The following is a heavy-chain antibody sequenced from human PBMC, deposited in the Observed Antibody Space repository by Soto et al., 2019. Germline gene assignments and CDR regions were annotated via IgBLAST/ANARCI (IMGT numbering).Heavy chain of an antibody. Sequence: GGFLRLSCAASGFTFRSYAMYWVRQSPGKGLEWVAVISYDGSNKYYADSVKGRFTISRDNSKNTLYLQMNSLRAEDTAVYYCARAGLTYYYGSGSYTTPFDYWGQGTLVTVSS. CDR2: ISYDGSNK. CDR3: ARAGLTYYYGSGSYTTPFDY. V-gene: IGHV3-30-3*01. D-gene: IGHD3-10*01. CDR1: GFTFRSYA. J-gene: IGHJ4*02.